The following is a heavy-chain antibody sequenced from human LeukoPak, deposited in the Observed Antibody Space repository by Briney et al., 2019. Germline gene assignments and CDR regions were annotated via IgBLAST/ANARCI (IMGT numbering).Heavy chain of an antibody. D-gene: IGHD3-3*02. V-gene: IGHV3-30*02. CDR3: ARAPPSRHFFDY. Sequence: GGSLRLSCAASGFTFSSYAMHWVRQAPGKGLEWVAFIRYDGSNKYYADSVKGRFTISRDNSKNTLYLQMSSLRAEDTAVYYCARAPPSRHFFDYWGQGTLVTVSS. CDR2: IRYDGSNK. J-gene: IGHJ4*02. CDR1: GFTFSSYA.